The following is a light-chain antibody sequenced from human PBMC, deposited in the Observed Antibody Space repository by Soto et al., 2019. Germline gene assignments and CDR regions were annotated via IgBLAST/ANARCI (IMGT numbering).Light chain of an antibody. J-gene: IGKJ1*01. CDR3: QQSYSTPWT. CDR2: AAS. Sequence: DVQMTQSPSSLSASVGDRVTITCRASQSISRYLSWYQHKPGKAPKFLMYAASSFQSGVPSRFSVSGSVTEFTLTISSLQPEDFAIYYCQQSYSTPWTFGQGTEVEFK. CDR1: QSISRY. V-gene: IGKV1-39*01.